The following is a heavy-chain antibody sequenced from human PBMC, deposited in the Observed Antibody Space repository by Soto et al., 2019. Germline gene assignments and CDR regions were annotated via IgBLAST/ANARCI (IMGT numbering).Heavy chain of an antibody. Sequence: PSETLYLTCTVSGGSISSYYWSWIRQPPGKGLEWIGYIYYSGSTNYNPSLKSRVTISVDTSKNQFSLKLSSVTAADTAVYYCARVYDYGDYYYYGMDVWGQGTTVTVSS. CDR2: IYYSGST. CDR1: GGSISSYY. D-gene: IGHD4-17*01. J-gene: IGHJ6*02. V-gene: IGHV4-59*01. CDR3: ARVYDYGDYYYYGMDV.